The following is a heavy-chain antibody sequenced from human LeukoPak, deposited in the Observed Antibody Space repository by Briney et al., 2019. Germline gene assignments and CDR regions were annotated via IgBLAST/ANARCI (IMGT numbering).Heavy chain of an antibody. V-gene: IGHV3-23*01. Sequence: GGSLRLSCAASGFTFSSYVMSWVRQAPGKWLEWVSTISGSGGSTYYADSVKGRFTISRDNSKNTLYLQMNSLRGEDTAVYYCARGRGPWLAAINYWGQGTLVTVSS. CDR2: ISGSGGST. CDR1: GFTFSSYV. CDR3: ARGRGPWLAAINY. D-gene: IGHD6-19*01. J-gene: IGHJ4*02.